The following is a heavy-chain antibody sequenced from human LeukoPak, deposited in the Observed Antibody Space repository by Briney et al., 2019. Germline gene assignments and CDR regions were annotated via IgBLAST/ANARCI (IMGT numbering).Heavy chain of an antibody. CDR2: ISYDGSNK. CDR1: GFTFDDYA. V-gene: IGHV3-30*04. J-gene: IGHJ5*02. CDR3: ARDHLVRGVIVGANWFDP. D-gene: IGHD3-10*01. Sequence: QPGRSLRLSCAASGFTFDDYAMHWVRQAPGKGLEWVAVISYDGSNKYYADSVKGRFTISRDNSRNTLYLQMNSLRAEDTAVYYCARDHLVRGVIVGANWFDPWGQGTLVTVSS.